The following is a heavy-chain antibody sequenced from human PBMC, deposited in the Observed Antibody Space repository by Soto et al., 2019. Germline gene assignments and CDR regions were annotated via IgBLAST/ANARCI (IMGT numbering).Heavy chain of an antibody. V-gene: IGHV4-59*11. CDR3: TRANWYSEY. CDR1: GGSISNHY. D-gene: IGHD7-27*01. CDR2: IYYNVNT. Sequence: QVQLQESGPGLVKPSETLSLTCSVSGGSISNHYWSWIRQPPGTGLEWIGYIYYNVNTNYNPSLKSRVTMSVDTSRNQISLKLTTVTAEDTAVYYCTRANWYSEYWGQGTLVTVSS. J-gene: IGHJ4*02.